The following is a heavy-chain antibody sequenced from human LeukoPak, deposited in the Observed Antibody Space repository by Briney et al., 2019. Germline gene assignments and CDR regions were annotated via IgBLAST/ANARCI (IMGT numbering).Heavy chain of an antibody. Sequence: SETLSLTCTVSGGSISNYYWNWIRQLAGKGLELIGRIYTTGSTNYNPSLKSRVTMSVDTSKNQFSLKLSSVTAADTAVYYCAREGSRDGYNCFDYWGQGTLVTVSS. D-gene: IGHD5-24*01. CDR2: IYTTGST. CDR1: GGSISNYY. V-gene: IGHV4-4*07. J-gene: IGHJ4*02. CDR3: AREGSRDGYNCFDY.